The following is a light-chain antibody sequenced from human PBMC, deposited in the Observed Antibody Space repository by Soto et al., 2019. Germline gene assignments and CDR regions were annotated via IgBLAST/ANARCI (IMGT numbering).Light chain of an antibody. CDR1: QTVGRF. CDR3: KQRLYSQID. V-gene: IGKV3-11*01. Sequence: DIVLTQSPATLSLSPGDRGTLSCRASQTVGRFLSWYQHSPGQGPRLLVYDASNRATGDPARYSGSGSETDYTQTDISGMQADFSVHYSKQRLYSQIDFRPWKQLEI. J-gene: IGKJ5*01. CDR2: DAS.